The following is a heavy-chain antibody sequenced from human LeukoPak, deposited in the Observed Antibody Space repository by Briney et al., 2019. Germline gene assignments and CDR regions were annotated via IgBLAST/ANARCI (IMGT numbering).Heavy chain of an antibody. CDR1: GYTFTGYY. CDR3: ARNRDYGDYDYYFDY. J-gene: IGHJ4*02. Sequence: ASVKVSCKASGYTFTGYYMHWVRQAPGQGLEWMGRINPNSGGTNYAQKFQGRVTMTRDTSISTAYMELSRLRSDDTAVYYCARNRDYGDYDYYFDYWGQGTLVTVSS. V-gene: IGHV1-2*06. D-gene: IGHD4-17*01. CDR2: INPNSGGT.